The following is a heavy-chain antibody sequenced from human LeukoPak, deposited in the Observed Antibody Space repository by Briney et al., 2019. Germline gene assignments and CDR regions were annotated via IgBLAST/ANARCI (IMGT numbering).Heavy chain of an antibody. CDR3: ARPKLRFLEWSLGGYYGMDV. D-gene: IGHD3-3*01. CDR1: GYTFTSYG. J-gene: IGHJ6*02. Sequence: GASVKVSCKASGYTFTSYGISWVRQAPGQGLEWMGWISAYNGNTNYAQKLQGRVTMTTDTSTSTAYMELSRLRSDDTAVYYCARPKLRFLEWSLGGYYGMDVWGQGTTVTASS. V-gene: IGHV1-18*01. CDR2: ISAYNGNT.